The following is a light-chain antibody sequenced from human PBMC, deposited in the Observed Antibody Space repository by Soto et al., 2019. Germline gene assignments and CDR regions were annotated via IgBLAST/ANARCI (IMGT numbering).Light chain of an antibody. V-gene: IGLV2-14*01. J-gene: IGLJ3*02. Sequence: QSALTQPASVSESPGQSITISCTGTSSDVGGYNYVSWYQQHPGKAPKLMIDEVSNRPSGVSNRCSGSKSGNTSSLTTSGLQAEDEAVYYCRSYTSSSSLVFGEGTKLTVL. CDR1: SSDVGGYNY. CDR2: EVS. CDR3: RSYTSSSSLV.